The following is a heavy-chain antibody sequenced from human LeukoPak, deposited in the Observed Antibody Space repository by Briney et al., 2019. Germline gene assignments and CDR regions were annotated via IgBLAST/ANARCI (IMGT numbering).Heavy chain of an antibody. CDR2: ISGSGGST. CDR3: AKENPSTYYDILTGYYFIDY. Sequence: GGSLRLSCAASGFTFSSYAMSWVRQAPGKGLEWVSAISGSGGSTCYADSVKGRFTISRDNSKNTLYLQMNSLRAEDTAVYYCAKENPSTYYDILTGYYFIDYWGQGTLVTVSS. V-gene: IGHV3-23*01. D-gene: IGHD3-9*01. CDR1: GFTFSSYA. J-gene: IGHJ4*02.